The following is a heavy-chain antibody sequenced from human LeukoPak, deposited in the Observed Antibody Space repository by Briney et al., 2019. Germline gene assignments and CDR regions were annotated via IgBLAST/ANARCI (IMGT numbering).Heavy chain of an antibody. V-gene: IGHV3-30*18. CDR3: AKDLTGYSALADY. CDR1: GLIFSGYG. J-gene: IGHJ4*02. CDR2: ISYDGTK. Sequence: GGSLRLSCAASGLIFSGYGMHWVRQAPGKGLEWVAVISYDGTKYYADSVKGRFTISRDNSKNTLYLQMNRLRAEDTAVYYCAKDLTGYSALADYWGQGTLVTVSS. D-gene: IGHD3-9*01.